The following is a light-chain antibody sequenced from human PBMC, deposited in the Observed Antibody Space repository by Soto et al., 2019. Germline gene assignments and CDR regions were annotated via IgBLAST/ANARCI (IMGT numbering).Light chain of an antibody. CDR3: QQCSNCPFT. V-gene: IGKV3-11*01. Sequence: EIVLTQSPATLSLSPGERATLSCRASQSVRSYLAWYQQKPGQVPRLLIYDASKRATGIPARFSGSGSGTDFTLIISSLEHEYFAVYYCQQCSNCPFTFGPGTKVDIK. CDR1: QSVRSY. J-gene: IGKJ3*01. CDR2: DAS.